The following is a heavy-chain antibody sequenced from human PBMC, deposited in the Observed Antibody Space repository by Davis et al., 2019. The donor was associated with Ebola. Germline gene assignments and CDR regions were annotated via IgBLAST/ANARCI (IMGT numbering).Heavy chain of an antibody. V-gene: IGHV3-43*02. Sequence: PGGSLRLSCTASGFTIADSAIHWVRQAPGKGLEWVALIFNKPDMTYYADSVKGRFTISRDNSKNSLHMEMYSLRTEDTAFYYCTKDRRGSYEAWGRGTLVTVSS. D-gene: IGHD1-26*01. J-gene: IGHJ5*02. CDR3: TKDRRGSYEA. CDR2: IFNKPDMT. CDR1: GFTIADSA.